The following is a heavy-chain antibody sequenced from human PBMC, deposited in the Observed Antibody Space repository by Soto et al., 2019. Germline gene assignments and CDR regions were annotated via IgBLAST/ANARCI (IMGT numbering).Heavy chain of an antibody. CDR3: ARSITGTVSYYYGMDV. V-gene: IGHV1-69*12. CDR1: GGTFSSYA. CDR2: IIPIFGTA. D-gene: IGHD1-20*01. J-gene: IGHJ6*02. Sequence: QVQLVQSGAEVKKPGSSVKVSCKASGGTFSSYAISWVRQAPGQGLEWMGGIIPIFGTANYAQKLQGRVTITADESTSTAYMDLSSLRSEDTAVYYCARSITGTVSYYYGMDVWGQGTTVTVSS.